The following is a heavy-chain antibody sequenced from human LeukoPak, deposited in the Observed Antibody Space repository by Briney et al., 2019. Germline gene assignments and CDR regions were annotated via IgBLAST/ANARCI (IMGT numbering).Heavy chain of an antibody. CDR1: GGSISSNNW. V-gene: IGHV4-4*02. CDR2: IYHSGST. CDR3: ARPYYYYMDV. J-gene: IGHJ6*03. Sequence: SETLSLTCAVSGGSISSNNWWGWVRQPPGKGLEWIGEIYHSGSTNYNPSLKSRVTISVDQSKNHFSLKLSSVTAADTAVYYYARPYYYYMDVWGKGTTVTVSS.